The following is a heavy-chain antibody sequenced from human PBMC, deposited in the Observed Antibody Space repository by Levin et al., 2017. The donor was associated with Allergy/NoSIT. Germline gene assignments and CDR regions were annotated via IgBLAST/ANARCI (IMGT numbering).Heavy chain of an antibody. Sequence: GESLKISCKGSGYSFTSYWIGWVRQMPGKGLEWMGIIYPGDSDTRYSPSFQGQVTISADKSISTAYLQWSSLKASDTAMYYCARRELDYVVAGDWYFDLWGRGTLVTVSS. V-gene: IGHV5-51*01. CDR1: GYSFTSYW. CDR3: ARRELDYVVAGDWYFDL. J-gene: IGHJ2*01. CDR2: IYPGDSDT. D-gene: IGHD1-26*01.